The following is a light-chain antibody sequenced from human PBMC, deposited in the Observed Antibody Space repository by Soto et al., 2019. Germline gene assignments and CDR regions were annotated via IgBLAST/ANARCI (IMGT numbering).Light chain of an antibody. Sequence: QSVLTQPASVSGSPGQSITISCTGTSCDIGSYNRVSWYQQHPGKAPQLIIYEVTDRPSWVSNRFSGSKSGNTASLTISGLQAEDEAEYYCSSYTNINTRACVFGTGTKLTVL. CDR3: SSYTNINTRACV. V-gene: IGLV2-14*01. CDR2: EVT. J-gene: IGLJ1*01. CDR1: SCDIGSYNR.